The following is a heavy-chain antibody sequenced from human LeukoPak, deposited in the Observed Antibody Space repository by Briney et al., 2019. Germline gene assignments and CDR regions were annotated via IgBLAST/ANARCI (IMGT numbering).Heavy chain of an antibody. V-gene: IGHV3-7*03. CDR1: GFMFSNYW. J-gene: IGHJ4*02. Sequence: PGGSLRLSCAASGFMFSNYWMSWVRQAPGKGLEWVANIKQDGSEKYYVDSVKGRFTISRDNAKNSLYLQMNSLRAEDTAVYYCAAADVRWLQLDYWGQGTLVTVSS. CDR2: IKQDGSEK. D-gene: IGHD5-24*01. CDR3: AAADVRWLQLDY.